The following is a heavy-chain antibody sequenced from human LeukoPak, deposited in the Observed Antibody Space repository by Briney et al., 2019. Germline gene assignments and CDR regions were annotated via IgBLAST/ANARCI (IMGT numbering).Heavy chain of an antibody. V-gene: IGHV1-24*01. CDR3: ATYDSSGLLDF. J-gene: IGHJ4*02. Sequence: ASVKVSCKVSGYNLTELSIHWVRQAPGKGLEWVGGFDPADDKTIYAQKFQSRVTMTEDTSRDTAYMDLSSLRSEDTALYYCATYDSSGLLDFWGQGTRVTVSS. CDR1: GYNLTELS. D-gene: IGHD3-22*01. CDR2: FDPADDKT.